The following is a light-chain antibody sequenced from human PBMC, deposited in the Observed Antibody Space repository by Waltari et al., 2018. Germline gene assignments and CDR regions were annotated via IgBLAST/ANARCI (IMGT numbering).Light chain of an antibody. CDR1: QSIGIY. CDR3: QQTYTIPIT. CDR2: GAS. Sequence: DIQMTQSPSSLSASVGDRATVTCRASQSIGIYLNWYQQKPGKDPNLLSFGASTLQTGVPSRFSGSGSGTDFTLTISSLQPEDFATYYCQQTYTIPITFGQGTRLEI. V-gene: IGKV1-39*01. J-gene: IGKJ5*01.